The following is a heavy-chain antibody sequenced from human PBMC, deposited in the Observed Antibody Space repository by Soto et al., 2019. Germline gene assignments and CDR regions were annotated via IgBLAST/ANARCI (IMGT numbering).Heavy chain of an antibody. Sequence: ASVKVSCKASGYTFTSYDINWVRQATGQGLEWMGWMNPNSGNTGYAQKFQGRVTMTRNTSISTAYMELSSLRSEDTAVYYCARGNYYGSGSYYRGFDPWGQGTLVTVSS. J-gene: IGHJ5*02. CDR1: GYTFTSYD. CDR3: ARGNYYGSGSYYRGFDP. D-gene: IGHD3-10*01. CDR2: MNPNSGNT. V-gene: IGHV1-8*01.